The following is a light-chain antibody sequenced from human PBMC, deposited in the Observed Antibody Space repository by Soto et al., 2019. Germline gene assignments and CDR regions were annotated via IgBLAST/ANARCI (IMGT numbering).Light chain of an antibody. V-gene: IGKV3-11*01. CDR3: QQRSKWPIT. CDR2: DAS. CDR1: QSVSSY. J-gene: IGKJ5*01. Sequence: EIVLPQSPAPLSLSLGERATLSCRASQSVSSYLAWYQQKPGQAPRLLIYDASNRATGIPARFSGSGSGTDFTLTISSLEPEDFAVYYCQQRSKWPITFGQGTRLENK.